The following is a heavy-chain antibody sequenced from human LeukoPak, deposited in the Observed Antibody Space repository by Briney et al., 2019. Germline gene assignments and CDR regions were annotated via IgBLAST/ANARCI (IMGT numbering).Heavy chain of an antibody. J-gene: IGHJ4*02. Sequence: PGGSLRLSCAASGFTFSSCSMNWVRQAPGKGLEWVSSISSSSSYIYYADSVKGRFTISRDNAKNSLYLQMNSLRAEDTAVYYCARDREDIVVVVAADENYFDYWGQGTLVTVSS. CDR2: ISSSSSYI. V-gene: IGHV3-21*01. CDR3: ARDREDIVVVVAADENYFDY. CDR1: GFTFSSCS. D-gene: IGHD2-15*01.